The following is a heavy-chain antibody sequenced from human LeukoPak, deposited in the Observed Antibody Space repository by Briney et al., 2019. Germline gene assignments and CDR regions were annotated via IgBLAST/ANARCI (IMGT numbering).Heavy chain of an antibody. CDR3: AKALEGLLWFGELSPRSAEFDY. Sequence: GGSLRVSCAASGFTFSSYAMSWVRQAPGNGLEWVSAISGSGGSTYYADSVKGRFTISGDNSKNTLYLQMNSLRAEDTAVYYCAKALEGLLWFGELSPRSAEFDYWGQGTLVTVSS. V-gene: IGHV3-23*01. D-gene: IGHD3-10*01. CDR2: ISGSGGST. J-gene: IGHJ4*02. CDR1: GFTFSSYA.